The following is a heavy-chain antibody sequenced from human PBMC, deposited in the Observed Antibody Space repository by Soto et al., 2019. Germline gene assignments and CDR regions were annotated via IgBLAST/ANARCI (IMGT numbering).Heavy chain of an antibody. CDR3: AREGIAAAXXYYYYMDV. CDR2: IHAXKGNT. J-gene: IGHJ6*03. CDR1: GYTFTSYG. V-gene: IGHV1-18*01. D-gene: IGHD6-13*01. Sequence: ASVKVSCKASGYTFTSYGXSXXRQAXGQGLEXMGWIHAXKGNTNYAPKAQGRVTMTTDKSTSTAYMELRSLRSDDTAVYYCAREGIAAAXXYYYYMDVWGKGTTVTVSS.